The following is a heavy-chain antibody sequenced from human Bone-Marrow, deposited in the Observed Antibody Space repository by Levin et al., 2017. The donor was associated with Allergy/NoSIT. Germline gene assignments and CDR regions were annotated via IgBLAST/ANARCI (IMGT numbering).Heavy chain of an antibody. J-gene: IGHJ6*02. Sequence: GESLKISCKASGYTFTRYGVSWVRQAPGQGLEWMGWISVYSGKTNYEQRLQGRVTMTTDTSTSTAYMELRSLRFDDTAVYYCARDRGSGFYFGMDVWGQGTTVTVS. CDR3: ARDRGSGFYFGMDV. D-gene: IGHD3-10*01. CDR1: GYTFTRYG. V-gene: IGHV1-18*04. CDR2: ISVYSGKT.